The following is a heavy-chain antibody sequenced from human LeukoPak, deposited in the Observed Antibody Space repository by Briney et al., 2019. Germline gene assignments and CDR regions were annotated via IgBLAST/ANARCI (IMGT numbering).Heavy chain of an antibody. CDR2: IWYDGSKT. J-gene: IGHJ4*02. CDR1: GFIFSSYG. V-gene: IGHV3-33*01. CDR3: ARENGAQGAPDY. D-gene: IGHD1-26*01. Sequence: GGSLRLSCAASGFIFSSYGTHWVRQAPGKGLEWVALIWYDGSKTYYADSVRGRFTISRDNSKNTLYLQMNSLRAEDTAVYFCARENGAQGAPDYWGQGTLVTVSS.